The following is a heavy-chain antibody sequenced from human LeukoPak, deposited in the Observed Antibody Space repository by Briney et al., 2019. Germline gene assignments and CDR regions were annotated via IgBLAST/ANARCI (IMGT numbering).Heavy chain of an antibody. CDR2: IRGSGGNT. D-gene: IGHD1-26*01. Sequence: HGGSLRLSCAASGFAFSSYAMSWVRQAPGKGLEWVSVIRGSGGNTYYADSVKGRFTISRDHSKNTLYLQMNSLRAEDTAVYYCAKVLYSGSYYGYFEYWGQGTLVTVSS. J-gene: IGHJ4*02. CDR3: AKVLYSGSYYGYFEY. V-gene: IGHV3-23*01. CDR1: GFAFSSYA.